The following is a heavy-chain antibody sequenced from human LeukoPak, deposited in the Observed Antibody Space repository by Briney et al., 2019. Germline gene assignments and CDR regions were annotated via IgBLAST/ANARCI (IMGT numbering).Heavy chain of an antibody. CDR3: ARGRYCSADICSGGDAFDI. Sequence: SETLSLTCTVSGGSINNYYWSWIRQPAGKGLEWIERIYTRGSTNYNPSLKSRVTMSVDTSKNQFSLKLSSVTAADTAVYYCARGRYCSADICSGGDAFDIWGQGTMVSVSS. J-gene: IGHJ3*02. V-gene: IGHV4-4*07. CDR2: IYTRGST. CDR1: GGSINNYY. D-gene: IGHD2-15*01.